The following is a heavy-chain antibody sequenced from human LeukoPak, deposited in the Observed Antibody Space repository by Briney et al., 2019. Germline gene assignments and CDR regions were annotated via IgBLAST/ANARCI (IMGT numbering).Heavy chain of an antibody. Sequence: GGSLRLSCAASGFTFSNAWMSWVRQAPGKGLEWVSYISSSCSTIYYADSVKGRFTISRDNAKNSLYLQMNSLRAEDTAVYYCASYRDEQWLFDYWGQGTLVTVSS. CDR3: ASYRDEQWLFDY. J-gene: IGHJ4*02. D-gene: IGHD6-19*01. CDR1: GFTFSNAW. V-gene: IGHV3-48*04. CDR2: ISSSCSTI.